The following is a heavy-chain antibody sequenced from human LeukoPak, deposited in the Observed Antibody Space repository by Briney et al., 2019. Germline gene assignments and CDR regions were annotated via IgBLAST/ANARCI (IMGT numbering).Heavy chain of an antibody. CDR1: GFTFSSYA. D-gene: IGHD1-26*01. CDR3: AKDKSIVGATTDY. Sequence: GGSLRLSCAASGFTFSSYAMSWVRQAPGKGLEWVSAISGSGGSTYYADSVKGRFTISRDNSKNTLYLQMSSLRAEDTAVYYCAKDKSIVGATTDYWGQGTLVTVSS. V-gene: IGHV3-23*01. CDR2: ISGSGGST. J-gene: IGHJ4*02.